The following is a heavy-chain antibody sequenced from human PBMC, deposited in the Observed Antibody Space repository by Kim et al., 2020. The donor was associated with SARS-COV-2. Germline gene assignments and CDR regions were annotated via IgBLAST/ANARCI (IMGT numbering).Heavy chain of an antibody. CDR2: IYPGDSDT. Sequence: GESLKISCKGSGYSFTSYWIGWVRQMPGKGLEWMGIIYPGDSDTRYSPSFQGQVTISADKSISTAYLQWSSLKASDTAMYYCARQKKPTDSGWYLGLAIKFEMSYGMDVWGQGTTVTVSS. D-gene: IGHD6-19*01. J-gene: IGHJ6*02. CDR1: GYSFTSYW. V-gene: IGHV5-51*01. CDR3: ARQKKPTDSGWYLGLAIKFEMSYGMDV.